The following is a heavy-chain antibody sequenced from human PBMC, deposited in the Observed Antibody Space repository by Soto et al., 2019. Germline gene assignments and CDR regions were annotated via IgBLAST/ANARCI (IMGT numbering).Heavy chain of an antibody. CDR1: GFTFSSYG. Sequence: GGSLRLSCAASGFTFSSYGMHWVRQAPGKGLEWVAVIWYDGSNKYYADSVKGRFTISRDNSKNTLYLQMNSLRAEDTAVYYCARVGDSSTSPFDYWGQGTLVTVSS. V-gene: IGHV3-33*01. J-gene: IGHJ4*02. CDR3: ARVGDSSTSPFDY. D-gene: IGHD2-2*01. CDR2: IWYDGSNK.